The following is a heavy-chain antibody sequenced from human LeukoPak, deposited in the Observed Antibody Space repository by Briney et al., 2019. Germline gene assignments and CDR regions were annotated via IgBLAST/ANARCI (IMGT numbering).Heavy chain of an antibody. V-gene: IGHV4-59*01. Sequence: SETLSLTCTVSGGSISSYYWSWIRQPPGKGLERIGYIYYSGSTNYNPSLKSQVTISVDTSKNQFSLKLSSVTAADTAVYYCAREKRGEQWLDPGGYYFDYWGQGTLVTVSS. CDR2: IYYSGST. D-gene: IGHD6-19*01. CDR1: GGSISSYY. CDR3: AREKRGEQWLDPGGYYFDY. J-gene: IGHJ4*02.